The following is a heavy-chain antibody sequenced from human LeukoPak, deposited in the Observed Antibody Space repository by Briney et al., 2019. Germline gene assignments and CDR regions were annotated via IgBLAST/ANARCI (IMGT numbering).Heavy chain of an antibody. CDR1: GYTFTCYG. Sequence: ASVMGSCQASGYTFTCYGISWVRQAPGQGLEWMGWISAYNGNTNYAQKLQGRVTMPTDTSTRTAYMELRSLRSDDTAVYYCARDHDSSGYLNLYYYGMDVWGQGTTVTVSS. D-gene: IGHD3-22*01. V-gene: IGHV1-18*01. CDR2: ISAYNGNT. J-gene: IGHJ6*02. CDR3: ARDHDSSGYLNLYYYGMDV.